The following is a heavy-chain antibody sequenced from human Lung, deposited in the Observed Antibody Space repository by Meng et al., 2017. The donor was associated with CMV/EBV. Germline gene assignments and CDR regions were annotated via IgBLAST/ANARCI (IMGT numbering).Heavy chain of an antibody. Sequence: GGSLRLXCKGSGYNFDNYWIGWVRQMPGKGLEWMGLIYPGDSDTRYSPAFQCQVTISADKSISTAYLQWGSLNASDTGMYYCARRCSTWFVDYWGQGTMVTVSS. V-gene: IGHV5-51*01. J-gene: IGHJ4*02. CDR1: GYNFDNYW. CDR2: IYPGDSDT. CDR3: ARRCSTWFVDY. D-gene: IGHD3-10*01.